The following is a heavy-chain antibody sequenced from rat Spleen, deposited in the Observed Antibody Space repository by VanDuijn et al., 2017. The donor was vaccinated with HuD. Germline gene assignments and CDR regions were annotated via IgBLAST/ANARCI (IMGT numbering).Heavy chain of an antibody. CDR1: GFTFSRYW. J-gene: IGHJ3*01. Sequence: EVQLVETGGGFVQPGRSLKLSCVASGFTFSRYWMYWIRQAPGKGLECVSSINGDGGSTYYPDSLKGRFTISRDNAENTVYLQMSGLRSEDTATYYCVKGSDWFAYWGQGTLVTVSS. CDR2: INGDGGST. CDR3: VKGSDWFAY. V-gene: IGHV5-58*01.